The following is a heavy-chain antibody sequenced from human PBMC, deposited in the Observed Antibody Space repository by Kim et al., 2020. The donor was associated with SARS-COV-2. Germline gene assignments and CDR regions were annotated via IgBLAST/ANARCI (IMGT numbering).Heavy chain of an antibody. CDR2: LKQDGSEK. CDR1: GFTFSSYW. V-gene: IGHV3-7*01. Sequence: GGSLRLSCAASGFTFSSYWMTWVRQGLGKGLEWVGNLKQDGSEKYYMDSVKGRFTTSRDNAKNSLYLLMNSLRAEDTAVYYCMGGPAGDYWGQGTLVTVS. J-gene: IGHJ4*02. CDR3: MGGPAGDY.